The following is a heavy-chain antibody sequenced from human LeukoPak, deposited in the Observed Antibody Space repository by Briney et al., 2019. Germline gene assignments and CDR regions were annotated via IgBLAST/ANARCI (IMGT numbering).Heavy chain of an antibody. Sequence: PGGSLRLSCAASGFIFRHHGMHWVRQAPGKGLEWVAVIWSDGTNRFYAASVKGRFTISRDNSQNTVSLQMNSLRVNGTAIYYCARDAQRGFDYSNSLKYWGHGTLVTVSS. D-gene: IGHD4-11*01. CDR2: IWSDGTNR. CDR1: GFIFRHHG. CDR3: ARDAQRGFDYSNSLKY. V-gene: IGHV3-33*01. J-gene: IGHJ4*01.